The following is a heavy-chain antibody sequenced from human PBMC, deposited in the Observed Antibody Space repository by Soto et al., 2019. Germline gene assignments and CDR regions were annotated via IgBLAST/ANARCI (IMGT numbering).Heavy chain of an antibody. J-gene: IGHJ4*02. CDR1: GGSFSGYY. CDR3: ARGGYVWGSYRYWVY. V-gene: IGHV4-34*01. D-gene: IGHD3-16*02. CDR2: INHSGST. Sequence: ETLSLTCAVYGGSFSGYYWSWIRQPPGKGLEWIGEINHSGSTNYNPSLKSRVTISVETSKNQFSLKLSSVTAADTAVYYCARGGYVWGSYRYWVYWGQGTMVTV.